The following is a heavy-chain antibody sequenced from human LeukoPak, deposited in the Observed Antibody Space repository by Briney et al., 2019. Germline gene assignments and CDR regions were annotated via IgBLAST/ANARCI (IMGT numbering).Heavy chain of an antibody. V-gene: IGHV3-21*01. Sequence: GGSPRLSCAASGFTFSSYSMNWVRQAPGKGLEWVSSISSGSSYIYYADSVKGRFTVSRDNAKHSLYLQMNSLRAEDTAVYYCVRDAKQYYDILTGYYNDAFDIWGQGTMVTVSS. D-gene: IGHD3-9*01. CDR2: ISSGSSYI. CDR3: VRDAKQYYDILTGYYNDAFDI. J-gene: IGHJ3*02. CDR1: GFTFSSYS.